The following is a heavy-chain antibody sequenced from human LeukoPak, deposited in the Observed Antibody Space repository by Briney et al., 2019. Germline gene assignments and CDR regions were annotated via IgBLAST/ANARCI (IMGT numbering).Heavy chain of an antibody. CDR1: GGTFSSYA. J-gene: IGHJ4*02. CDR3: ASAGKYCSGGSCYSDY. Sequence: ASVKVSCKASGGTFSSYAISWVRQAPGQGFEWMGGIIPIFGTANYAQKFQGRVTITTDESTSTAYMELSSLRSEDTAVYYCASAGKYCSGGSCYSDYWGQGTLVTVSS. CDR2: IIPIFGTA. V-gene: IGHV1-69*05. D-gene: IGHD2-15*01.